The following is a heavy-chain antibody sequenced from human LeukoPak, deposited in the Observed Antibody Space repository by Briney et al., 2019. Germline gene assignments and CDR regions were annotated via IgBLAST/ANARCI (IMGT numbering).Heavy chain of an antibody. D-gene: IGHD1-7*01. CDR3: ARVGVITGTTPFDY. J-gene: IGHJ4*02. V-gene: IGHV7-4-1*02. CDR2: INTNTGNP. Sequence: GASVKVSCKASGYTFTSYAINWVRQAPGQGLEWMGWINTNTGNPTYAQGFTGRFVFSLDTSVSTAYLQISSLKAEDTAVYYCARVGVITGTTPFDYWGQGTLVTVSS. CDR1: GYTFTSYA.